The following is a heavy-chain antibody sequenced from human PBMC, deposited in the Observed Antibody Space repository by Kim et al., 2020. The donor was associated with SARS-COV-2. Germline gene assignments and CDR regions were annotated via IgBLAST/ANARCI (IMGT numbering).Heavy chain of an antibody. CDR3: AREDGTFDI. Sequence: GGSLRLSCAASRFNFSSYWMNWVRQAPGKGLEWVGNIRPDTGETYYADSVKGRFSISRDNAKNSLYLQMHSLRAEDTAVYYCAREDGTFDIWAKGQWSPS. CDR2: IRPDTGET. D-gene: IGHD4-17*01. J-gene: IGHJ3*02. CDR1: RFNFSSYW. V-gene: IGHV3-7*03.